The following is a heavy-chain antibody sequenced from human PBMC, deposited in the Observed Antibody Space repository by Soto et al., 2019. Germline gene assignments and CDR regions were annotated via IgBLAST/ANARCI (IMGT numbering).Heavy chain of an antibody. CDR3: TRHADYGDYFYAFDI. D-gene: IGHD4-17*01. Sequence: GGSLRLSCAASGFTFSGSAMHWVRQASGKGLEWVGRIRSKANSYATAYAASVKGRFTISRDDSKNTAYLQMNSLKSEDTAVYYCTRHADYGDYFYAFDIWGQGTMVTVSS. CDR1: GFTFSGSA. CDR2: IRSKANSYAT. V-gene: IGHV3-73*01. J-gene: IGHJ3*02.